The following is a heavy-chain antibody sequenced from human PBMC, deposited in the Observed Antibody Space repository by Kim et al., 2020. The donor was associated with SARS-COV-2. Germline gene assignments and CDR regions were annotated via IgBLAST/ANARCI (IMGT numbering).Heavy chain of an antibody. CDR1: GGTFSSYA. CDR2: IIPILGIA. J-gene: IGHJ4*02. CDR3: ARDYEFLDPDSALTFDY. V-gene: IGHV1-69*04. Sequence: SVKVSCKASGGTFSSYAISWVRQAPGQGLEWMGRIIPILGIANYAQKFQGRVTITADKSTSTAYMELSSLRSEDTAVYYCARDYEFLDPDSALTFDYWGQGTLVTVSS. D-gene: IGHD3-3*01.